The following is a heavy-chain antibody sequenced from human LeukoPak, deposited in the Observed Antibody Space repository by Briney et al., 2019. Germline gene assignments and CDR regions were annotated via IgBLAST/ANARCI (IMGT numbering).Heavy chain of an antibody. V-gene: IGHV3-11*01. CDR1: GFTFSDYY. J-gene: IGHJ4*02. CDR3: ARVKGVYARDY. Sequence: GGSLRLSCAASGFTFSDYYMSWLRQAPGEGLEWVSYISKRTSTIYYADSVKGRFTISRDNAKNTLYLQMNSLRAEDTAVYYCARVKGVYARDYWGQGTLVTVSS. D-gene: IGHD2-8*01. CDR2: ISKRTSTI.